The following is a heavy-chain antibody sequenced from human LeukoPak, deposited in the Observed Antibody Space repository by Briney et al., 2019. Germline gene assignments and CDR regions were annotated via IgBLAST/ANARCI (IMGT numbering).Heavy chain of an antibody. Sequence: GGSLRLSCVASGFTFRTYAMHWVRQSPGKGLDWVAVISYDESDKYYADSVKGRFTISRDNAKNSLYLQMNSLRAEDTAVYYCARVVDSWGQGTLVTVSS. CDR3: ARVVDS. CDR1: GFTFRTYA. CDR2: ISYDESDK. J-gene: IGHJ4*02. V-gene: IGHV3-30*04.